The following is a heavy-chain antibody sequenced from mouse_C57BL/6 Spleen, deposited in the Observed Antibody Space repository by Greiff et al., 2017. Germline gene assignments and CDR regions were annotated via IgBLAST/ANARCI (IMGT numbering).Heavy chain of an antibody. D-gene: IGHD2-3*01. Sequence: VQLQQSGPGLVQPSQSLSITCTVSGFSLTSYGVHWVRQSPGKGLEWLGVIWRGGSTDYNAAFMSRLSITKYNSKGQVFFKMNSLQADDTAIYYCAKTDGYYYAMDYWGKGTSVTVSS. V-gene: IGHV2-5*01. CDR1: GFSLTSYG. CDR3: AKTDGYYYAMDY. J-gene: IGHJ4*01. CDR2: IWRGGST.